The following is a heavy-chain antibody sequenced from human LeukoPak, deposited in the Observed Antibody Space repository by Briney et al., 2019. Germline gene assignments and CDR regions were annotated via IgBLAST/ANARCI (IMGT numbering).Heavy chain of an antibody. CDR2: INHSGST. V-gene: IGHV4-34*01. CDR3: ARGGVYYDFWSGGGTYFDY. Sequence: SETLSLTCAVYGGSFSGYYWSWIRQPPGKGLEWIGEINHSGSTNYNPSLKSRVTISVDTSKNQFSLKLSSVTAADTAVYYGARGGVYYDFWSGGGTYFDYWGQGTLVTVSS. CDR1: GGSFSGYY. D-gene: IGHD3-3*01. J-gene: IGHJ4*02.